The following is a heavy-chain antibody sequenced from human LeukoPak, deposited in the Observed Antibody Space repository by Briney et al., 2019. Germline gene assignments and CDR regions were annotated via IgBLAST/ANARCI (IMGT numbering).Heavy chain of an antibody. J-gene: IGHJ3*02. CDR1: GFTFSSYA. CDR2: ISYDGSNK. D-gene: IGHD3-16*01. CDR3: ARDRGITLDDAFDI. Sequence: PGRSLRLSCAASGFTFSSYAMHWVRQAPGKGLGWVAVISYDGSNKYYADSVKGRFTISRDNSKNTLYLQMNSLRAEDTAVYYCARDRGITLDDAFDIWGQGTMVTVSS. V-gene: IGHV3-30*04.